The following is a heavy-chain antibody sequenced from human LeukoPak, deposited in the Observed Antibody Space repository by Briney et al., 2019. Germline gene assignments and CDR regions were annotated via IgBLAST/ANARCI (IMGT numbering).Heavy chain of an antibody. J-gene: IGHJ4*02. V-gene: IGHV3-74*01. CDR1: GFTFSSYW. CDR2: INSDGSST. Sequence: GGSLRLSCAASGFTFSSYWMHWVRQAPGKGLVWVSRINSDGSSTSYADSVKGRFTISRDNAKNTLYLQMNSLRAEDTAVYYCARVGQGGSGYYDYWGQGTLVTVSS. CDR3: ARVGQGGSGYYDY. D-gene: IGHD3-22*01.